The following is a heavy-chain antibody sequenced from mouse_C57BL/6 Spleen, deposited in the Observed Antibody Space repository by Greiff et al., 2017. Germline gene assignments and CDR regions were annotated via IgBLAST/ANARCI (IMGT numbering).Heavy chain of an antibody. D-gene: IGHD1-1*01. Sequence: EVKVEESGGGLVKPGGSLKLSCAASGFTFSSYAMSWVRQTPEKRLEWVATISDGGSYTYYPDNVQGRFTISRDNAKNNLYLQMRHLKSEDTAMYYCARNPPNYYGSSPYYFDYWGQGTTLTVSS. CDR2: ISDGGSYT. J-gene: IGHJ2*01. V-gene: IGHV5-4*03. CDR1: GFTFSSYA. CDR3: ARNPPNYYGSSPYYFDY.